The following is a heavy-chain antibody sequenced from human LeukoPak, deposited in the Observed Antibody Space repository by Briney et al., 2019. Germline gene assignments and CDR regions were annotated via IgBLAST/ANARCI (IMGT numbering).Heavy chain of an antibody. CDR3: ARASSSPEGIVIPAANIDF. V-gene: IGHV1-18*01. Sequence: GASVKVSCKASGYTFTNYGINWVRQAPGQGLEWMGWINTYNGNTNCAQKLQGRVTMTTDTSTSTAYMELRSLRSDDTAVYYCARASSSPEGIVIPAANIDFWGQGTQVTVSS. CDR1: GYTFTNYG. CDR2: INTYNGNT. J-gene: IGHJ4*02. D-gene: IGHD2-2*01.